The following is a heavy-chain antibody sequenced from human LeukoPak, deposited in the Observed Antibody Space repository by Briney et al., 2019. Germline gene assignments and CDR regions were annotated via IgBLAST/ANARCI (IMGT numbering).Heavy chain of an antibody. D-gene: IGHD3-22*01. J-gene: IGHJ6*03. CDR2: ISAYNGNT. CDR1: GYTFTSYG. V-gene: IGHV1-18*01. Sequence: ASVKVSCKASGYTFTSYGISWVRQAPGQGLEWMGWISAYNGNTNYAQKLQGRVTMTTDTSTSTAYMELRSLRSDDTAVYYCARDFEGYDSSGYYYSLYYYYMDVWGKGTTVTISS. CDR3: ARDFEGYDSSGYYYSLYYYYMDV.